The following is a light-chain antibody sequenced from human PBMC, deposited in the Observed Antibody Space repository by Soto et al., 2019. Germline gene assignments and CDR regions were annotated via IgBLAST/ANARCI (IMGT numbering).Light chain of an antibody. CDR3: SSYTSSRTHVV. J-gene: IGLJ2*01. CDR1: SADVGGYNF. Sequence: QSALTQPASVSGSPGQSITISCTGTSADVGGYNFVSWYQHHPGKASKLMIYDVSNRPSGVSNRFSGSKSANTASLTISGLQAEDEADYYCSSYTSSRTHVVFGGGTKLTVL. CDR2: DVS. V-gene: IGLV2-14*03.